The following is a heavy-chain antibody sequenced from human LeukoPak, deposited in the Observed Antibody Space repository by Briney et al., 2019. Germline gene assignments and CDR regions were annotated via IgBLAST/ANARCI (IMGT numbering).Heavy chain of an antibody. Sequence: PGGSLGLSCLVSGFSFSSYTMHWIRQAPEKGLEYISAISSHGGSAYYADSVKGRFTISRDNSTNTLYLRMSSLRVEDTAVYYCVKDRWADYYGSGTYFDSWGQGTLVTVSS. J-gene: IGHJ4*02. CDR2: ISSHGGSA. D-gene: IGHD3-10*01. CDR1: GFSFSSYT. V-gene: IGHV3-64D*06. CDR3: VKDRWADYYGSGTYFDS.